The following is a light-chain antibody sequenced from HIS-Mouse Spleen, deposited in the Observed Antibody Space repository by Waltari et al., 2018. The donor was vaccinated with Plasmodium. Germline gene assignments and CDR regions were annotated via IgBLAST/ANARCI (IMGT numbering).Light chain of an antibody. V-gene: IGLV2-14*03. CDR3: SSYTSSSTLVV. CDR2: DVS. CDR1: SSDVGGYNS. J-gene: IGLJ2*01. Sequence: QSALTQPASVSGSPGQSITISCTGTSSDVGGYNSVSWYQQHPGKSPKLILYDVSNRPSGVPNRCSGSKSGNTASLTISGLQAEDEADYYCSSYTSSSTLVVFGGGTKLTVL.